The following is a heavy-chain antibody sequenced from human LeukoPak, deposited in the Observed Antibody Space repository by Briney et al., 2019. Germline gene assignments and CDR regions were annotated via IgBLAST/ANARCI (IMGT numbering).Heavy chain of an antibody. J-gene: IGHJ4*02. CDR2: ISAYNGNT. D-gene: IGHD6-6*01. CDR3: ARAQPGGAARPGFTLFDY. V-gene: IGHV1-18*01. CDR1: GYTFTSYG. Sequence: GASVKVSCKASGYTFTSYGISWVRQAPGQGLEWMGWISAYNGNTNYAQKLQGRVTMTTDTSTSTAYMELRSLRSDDTAVYYCARAQPGGAARPGFTLFDYWGQGTLVTVSS.